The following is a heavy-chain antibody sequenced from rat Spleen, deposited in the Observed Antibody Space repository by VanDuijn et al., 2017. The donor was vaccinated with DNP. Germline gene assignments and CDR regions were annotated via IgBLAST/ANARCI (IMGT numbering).Heavy chain of an antibody. J-gene: IGHJ2*01. CDR2: INTSGGSP. CDR1: GFTFSDFA. D-gene: IGHD5-1*01. V-gene: IGHV5S23*01. CDR3: ATGGSPYYFDY. Sequence: EVQLVESGGGLVQPGRSLKLSCAASGFTFSDFAMAWVRQAPTKGLEWVASINTSGGSPYYRDSVKGRFTVSRDNARDILYLQMNSLRSEDTATYYCATGGSPYYFDYWGQGVMVTVSS.